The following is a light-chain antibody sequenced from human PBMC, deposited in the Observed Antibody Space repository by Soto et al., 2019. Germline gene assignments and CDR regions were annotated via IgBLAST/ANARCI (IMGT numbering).Light chain of an antibody. V-gene: IGKV4-1*01. Sequence: DIVMTQSPDSLAVSLGERATINCKSSQNIVYNSNNKNYLAWYQQKPGQAPKLLLNWASTRESGVPDRFSGSGSGTDFTLTISSMQAEDVAVYSCQQYYGTPYTFGQGTKLEIK. CDR1: QNIVYNSNNKNY. J-gene: IGKJ2*01. CDR3: QQYYGTPYT. CDR2: WAS.